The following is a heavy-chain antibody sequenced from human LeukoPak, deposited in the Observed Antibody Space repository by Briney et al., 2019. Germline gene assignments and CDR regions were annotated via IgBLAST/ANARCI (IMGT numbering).Heavy chain of an antibody. J-gene: IGHJ4*02. D-gene: IGHD3-22*01. CDR1: GFTFSGSA. CDR2: IRSKANSYAT. CDR3: TGTDYYDSSGLFTSDY. Sequence: PGGSLRLSCAASGFTFSGSAMHWVRQASGKGLEWVGRIRSKANSYATAYAASVKGRFTISRDDSENTAYLQMNSLKTEDTAVYYCTGTDYYDSSGLFTSDYWGQGTLVTVSS. V-gene: IGHV3-73*01.